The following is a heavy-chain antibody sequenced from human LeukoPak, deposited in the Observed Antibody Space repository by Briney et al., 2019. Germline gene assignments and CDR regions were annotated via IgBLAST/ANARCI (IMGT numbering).Heavy chain of an antibody. D-gene: IGHD5-12*01. J-gene: IGHJ4*02. CDR1: GYSISSGYY. CDR3: ARGGSGYDHFDY. V-gene: IGHV4-38-2*02. Sequence: SETLSLTCTVSGYSISSGYYWGWIRQPPGKGLEWIGSIYHSGSTYYNPSLKSRVTISVDTSKNQFSLRLSSVTAADTAVYYCARGGSGYDHFDYWGQGTLVTVSS. CDR2: IYHSGST.